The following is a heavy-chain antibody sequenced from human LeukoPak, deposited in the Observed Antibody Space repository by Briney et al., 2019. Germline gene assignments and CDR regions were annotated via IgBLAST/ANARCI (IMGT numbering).Heavy chain of an antibody. CDR1: GGSISSSNW. J-gene: IGHJ4*02. CDR3: ARVPTRKLYDYGTRNEADY. CDR2: IYHSGST. V-gene: IGHV4-4*02. D-gene: IGHD3-16*01. Sequence: SETLSLTCAVSGGSISSSNWWSWVRQPPGKGLEWIGEIYHSGSTNYNPSLKSRVTISVDTPKNQFSLKLSSVTAADTAVYYCARVPTRKLYDYGTRNEADYWGQGTLVTVSS.